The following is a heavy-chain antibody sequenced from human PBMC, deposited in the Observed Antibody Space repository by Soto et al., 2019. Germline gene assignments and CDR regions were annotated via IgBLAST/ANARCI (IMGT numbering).Heavy chain of an antibody. CDR2: IVVGSGNT. D-gene: IGHD2-15*01. V-gene: IGHV1-58*01. J-gene: IGHJ6*02. Sequence: SVKVSCKASGFTFTSSAVQWVRQARGQRLEWIGWIVVGSGNTNYAQKFQERVTITRDMSTSTAYMELSSLRSEDTAVYYCAADSPVVPRNRYYYYYGMDAWGQGTTVTVSS. CDR3: AADSPVVPRNRYYYYYGMDA. CDR1: GFTFTSSA.